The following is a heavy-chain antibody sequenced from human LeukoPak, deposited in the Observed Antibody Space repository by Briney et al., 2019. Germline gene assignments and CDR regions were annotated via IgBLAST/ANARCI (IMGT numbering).Heavy chain of an antibody. CDR3: ASNYYGSGSLDY. J-gene: IGHJ4*02. Sequence: SETLSLTCTISGDSITNYYWNWIRQPPGKALEWIGYIYYSGRTNYNPSLKSRVTMSVDTSKNQFSLNLNSVTAADTAVYYCASNYYGSGSLDYWGQGNLVTVSS. V-gene: IGHV4-59*01. D-gene: IGHD3-10*01. CDR1: GDSITNYY. CDR2: IYYSGRT.